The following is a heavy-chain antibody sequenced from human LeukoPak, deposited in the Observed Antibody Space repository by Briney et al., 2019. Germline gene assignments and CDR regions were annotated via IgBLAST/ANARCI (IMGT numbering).Heavy chain of an antibody. CDR1: GFTFRNYA. D-gene: IGHD4-17*01. CDR2: ISTNGDST. Sequence: PGGPLRLSCSASGFTFRNYAMLWVRQAPGKGLEYVSCISTNGDSTYYADSVKGRFTISRDNSKNTLYVQISSLRADDTAVYYFVKLGYGDYVRGYFDYWGQGTLVSVSS. CDR3: VKLGYGDYVRGYFDY. J-gene: IGHJ4*02. V-gene: IGHV3-64*05.